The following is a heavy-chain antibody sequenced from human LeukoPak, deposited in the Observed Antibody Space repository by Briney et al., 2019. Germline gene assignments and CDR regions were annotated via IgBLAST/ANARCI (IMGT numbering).Heavy chain of an antibody. D-gene: IGHD1-1*01. CDR2: IYSGGST. J-gene: IGHJ3*02. V-gene: IGHV3-66*01. CDR1: GFTVSSNY. Sequence: GGSLRLSCAASGFTVSSNYMTWARQAPGKGLEWVSLIYSGGSTSYADSVRGRFTISRDNSKNTLYLQTNSLRAEDTAVYYGARIETVADAFDIWGQGTLVTVSS. CDR3: ARIETVADAFDI.